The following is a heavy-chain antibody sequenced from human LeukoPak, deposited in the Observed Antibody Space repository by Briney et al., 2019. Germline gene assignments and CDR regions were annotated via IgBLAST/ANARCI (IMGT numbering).Heavy chain of an antibody. Sequence: ASVKVSCKVSGYTLTELSMHWVRQATGQGLEWMGWMNPNSGNTGYAQKFQGRVTMTRNTSISTACMELSSLRSEDTAVYYCARRDALRFLEWLVEYYFDYWGQGTLVTVSS. D-gene: IGHD3-3*01. CDR2: MNPNSGNT. CDR3: ARRDALRFLEWLVEYYFDY. CDR1: GYTLTELS. V-gene: IGHV1-8*01. J-gene: IGHJ4*02.